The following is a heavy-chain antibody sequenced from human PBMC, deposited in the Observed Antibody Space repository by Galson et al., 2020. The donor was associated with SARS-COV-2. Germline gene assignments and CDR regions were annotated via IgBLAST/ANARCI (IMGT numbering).Heavy chain of an antibody. J-gene: IGHJ4*02. CDR1: GYSFTNYW. CDR2: IYPDDSDT. Sequence: VESLKISCKASGYSFTNYWIGWVRQMPGKGLEWMGIIYPDDSDTRYSPSFQGQVTISADKSISTAYLQWSSLKASDTAMYYCARRGGYGRWYFDYWGQGTLVTVSS. CDR3: ARRGGYGRWYFDY. D-gene: IGHD5-12*01. V-gene: IGHV5-51*01.